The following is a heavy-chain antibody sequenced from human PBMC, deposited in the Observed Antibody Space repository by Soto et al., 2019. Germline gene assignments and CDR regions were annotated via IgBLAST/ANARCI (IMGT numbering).Heavy chain of an antibody. Sequence: PGGSLRLSCAASGFTFSSYAMSWVRQAPGKGLEWVSAISGSGGSTYYADSVKGRFTISRDNSKNTLYLQMNSLRAEDTAVYYCAKDLGSSPYWNWFDPWGQGTLVIVSS. J-gene: IGHJ5*02. CDR3: AKDLGSSPYWNWFDP. V-gene: IGHV3-23*01. D-gene: IGHD6-6*01. CDR1: GFTFSSYA. CDR2: ISGSGGST.